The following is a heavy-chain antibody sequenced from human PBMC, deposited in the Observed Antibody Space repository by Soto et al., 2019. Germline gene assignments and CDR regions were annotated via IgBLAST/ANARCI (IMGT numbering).Heavy chain of an antibody. Sequence: PRGSLVHPCAFSVLSISSYARNWVRPGPGAGQEWVSTICGSGGSTYYADVVKGRFTISRDNSRDTLCLQMNNLRAEDTAVYYCAKGTVGSTLQTYYFDFWGQGTLVTVSS. CDR3: AKGTVGSTLQTYYFDF. CDR2: ICGSGGST. V-gene: IGHV3-23*01. D-gene: IGHD6-13*01. J-gene: IGHJ4*02. CDR1: VLSISSYA.